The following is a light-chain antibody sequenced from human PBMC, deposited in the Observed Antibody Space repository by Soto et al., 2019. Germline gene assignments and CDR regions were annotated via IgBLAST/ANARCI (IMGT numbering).Light chain of an antibody. CDR3: SSYTGSSPVV. Sequence: QSALTQPASVSGSPGQSITISCTGTSSDVGGYNYVSWYQQHPGKAPKLMIYEVSNRPSGVSNRFSGSKSSNTASLTISGLQAEDEADYYCSSYTGSSPVVFGGGTKVNVL. V-gene: IGLV2-14*01. J-gene: IGLJ2*01. CDR1: SSDVGGYNY. CDR2: EVS.